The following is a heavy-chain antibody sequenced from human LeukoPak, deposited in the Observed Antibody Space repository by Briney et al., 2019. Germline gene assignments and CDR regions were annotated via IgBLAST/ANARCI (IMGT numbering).Heavy chain of an antibody. D-gene: IGHD6-13*01. J-gene: IGHJ4*02. CDR1: GYTFTGYY. CDR2: INPNSGGT. Sequence: ASVKVSCMASGYTFTGYYMHWVRQAPGQGLEWMGWINPNSGGTNYAQKFQGRVTMTRDTSISTAYMELSRPRSDDTAVYYCARGPIAAAGTWFDYWGQGTLVTVSS. V-gene: IGHV1-2*02. CDR3: ARGPIAAAGTWFDY.